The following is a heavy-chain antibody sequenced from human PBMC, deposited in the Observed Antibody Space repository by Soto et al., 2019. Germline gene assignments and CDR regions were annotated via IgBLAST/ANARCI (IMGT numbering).Heavy chain of an antibody. Sequence: RRVIQDPGKGLEWVSAISGTASETHYIDSVRGRFTIARDNSNNMLYLQMNSLRVEDTALYYCAKYFGFYSQVLSLRGQRTLVT. V-gene: IGHV3-23*01. J-gene: IGHJ1*01. D-gene: IGHD4-4*01. CDR3: AKYFGFYSQVLSL. CDR2: ISGTASET.